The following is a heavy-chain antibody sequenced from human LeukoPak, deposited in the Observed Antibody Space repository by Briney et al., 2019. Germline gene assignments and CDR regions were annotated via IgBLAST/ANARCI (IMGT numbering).Heavy chain of an antibody. J-gene: IGHJ4*02. CDR1: GYSFTSYW. D-gene: IGHD3-22*01. CDR3: ARPYRYDSSGYYHLDY. Sequence: GESLKISCKGSGYSFTSYWIGWVRQMPGKGLEWMGIIYPGDSDTRYSPSFQGQVTISADKSISTAYLQWSSLKASDTAMYYCARPYRYDSSGYYHLDYWGQGTLVTVSS. CDR2: IYPGDSDT. V-gene: IGHV5-51*01.